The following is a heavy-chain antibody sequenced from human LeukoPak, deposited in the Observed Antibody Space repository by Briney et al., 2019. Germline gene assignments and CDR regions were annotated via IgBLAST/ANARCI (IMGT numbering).Heavy chain of an antibody. CDR2: ISSSSSYI. J-gene: IGHJ3*02. CDR1: GFTFSSYS. CDR3: ARDPRRLFGVVTPDAFDI. V-gene: IGHV3-21*01. D-gene: IGHD3-3*01. Sequence: AGGSLRLSCAASGFTFSSYSMNWVLQAPGKGLEWVSSISSSSSYIYYADSVKGRFTISRDNAKNSLYLQMNSLRAEDTAVYYCARDPRRLFGVVTPDAFDIWGQGTMVTVSS.